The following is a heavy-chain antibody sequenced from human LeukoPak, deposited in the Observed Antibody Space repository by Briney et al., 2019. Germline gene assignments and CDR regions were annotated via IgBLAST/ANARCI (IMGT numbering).Heavy chain of an antibody. CDR2: ISAYNGNT. Sequence: ASVKVSCKASGYTFTSYGISWVRQAPGHGLEWMGWISAYNGNTNYAQKLQGRVTMTTDTSTSTAYMELRSLRSDDTAVYYCARATGRVVRGITWRYFDYWGQGTLVTVSS. CDR1: GYTFTSYG. V-gene: IGHV1-18*01. J-gene: IGHJ4*02. D-gene: IGHD3-10*01. CDR3: ARATGRVVRGITWRYFDY.